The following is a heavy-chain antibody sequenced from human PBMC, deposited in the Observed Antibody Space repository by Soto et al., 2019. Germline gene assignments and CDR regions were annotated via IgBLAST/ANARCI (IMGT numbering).Heavy chain of an antibody. CDR2: SFSSGGT. CDR1: GFTLDKYT. CDR3: ARDREPDGIWTFDS. J-gene: IGHJ4*02. Sequence: GGSLRLSCAAFGFTLDKYTMGWVRQAPGKGLERVAESFSSGGTQYADSVKGRFTISRDNSRNMVFLQMNGLRVEDTALYYCARDREPDGIWTFDSWGQGALVTVSS. V-gene: IGHV3-53*01. D-gene: IGHD3-9*01.